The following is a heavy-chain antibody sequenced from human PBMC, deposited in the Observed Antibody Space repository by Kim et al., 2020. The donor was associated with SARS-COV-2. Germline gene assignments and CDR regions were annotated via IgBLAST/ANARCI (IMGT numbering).Heavy chain of an antibody. CDR2: ISSSSSYI. CDR1: GFTFSSYS. Sequence: GGSLRLSCAASGFTFSSYSMNWVRQAPGKGLEWVSSISSSSSYIYYADSVKGRFTISRDNAKNSLYLQMNSLRAEDTAVYYCARGRQRWLKSFDYWGQGTLVSVSS. J-gene: IGHJ4*02. CDR3: ARGRQRWLKSFDY. V-gene: IGHV3-21*01. D-gene: IGHD5-12*01.